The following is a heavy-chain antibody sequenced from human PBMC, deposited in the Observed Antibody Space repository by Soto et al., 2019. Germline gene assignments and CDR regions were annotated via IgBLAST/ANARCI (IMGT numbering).Heavy chain of an antibody. Sequence: PGGSLRLSCAASGFRFRSNWMSWVRQAPGKGLEWVANIKEDGSEEYYVDSVKGRFTISRDNAQNSLYLQMNSLRAEDTAVYYCAKGYYDSSGYSHQPVDYWGQGTLVTVSS. D-gene: IGHD3-22*01. CDR2: IKEDGSEE. J-gene: IGHJ4*02. CDR1: GFRFRSNW. CDR3: AKGYYDSSGYSHQPVDY. V-gene: IGHV3-7*03.